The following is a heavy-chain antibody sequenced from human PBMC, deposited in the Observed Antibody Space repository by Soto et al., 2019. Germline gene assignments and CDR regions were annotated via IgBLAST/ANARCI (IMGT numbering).Heavy chain of an antibody. CDR2: IIPIFGTP. D-gene: IGHD3-10*01. V-gene: IGHV1-69*01. J-gene: IGHJ3*02. CDR1: GGTFSSYV. Sequence: QVQLVQSGAEVKKPGSSVKVPCKANGGTFSSYVVSWVRQAPGRGLEWMGQIIPIFGTPKYAQKFQGRVTITADESTRTAYMEMSSLTLEDTAVYFCAGYYYGSGSYEYCGGDCGAFDIWGQGTRVTVSS. CDR3: AGYYYGSGSYEYCGGDCGAFDI.